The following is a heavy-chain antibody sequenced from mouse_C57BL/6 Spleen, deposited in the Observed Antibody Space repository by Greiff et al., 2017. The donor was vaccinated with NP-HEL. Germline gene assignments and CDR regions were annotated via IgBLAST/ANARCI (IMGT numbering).Heavy chain of an antibody. CDR3: ANLPTAY. CDR2: IDPSDSYT. Sequence: QVQLQQPGAELVKPGASVKLSCKASGYTFTSYWMQWVKQRPGQGLEWIGEIDPSDSYTNYNQKFKGKATLTVDTSSSTAYMQLSSLTSEDSAVYYCANLPTAYWGQGTLVTVSA. CDR1: GYTFTSYW. J-gene: IGHJ3*01. V-gene: IGHV1-50*01.